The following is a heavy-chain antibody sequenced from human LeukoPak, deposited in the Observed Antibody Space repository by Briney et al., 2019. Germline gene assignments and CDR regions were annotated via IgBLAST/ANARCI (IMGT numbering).Heavy chain of an antibody. J-gene: IGHJ4*02. CDR3: ARELSSVGATTEFDY. V-gene: IGHV1-69*05. CDR1: GGTFSSYA. Sequence: SVKVSCKASGGTFSSYAISWVRQAPGQGLEWMGGIIPIFGTANYAQKLQGRVTMTTDTSTSTAYMELRSLRSDDTAVYYCARELSSVGATTEFDYWGQGTLVTVSS. D-gene: IGHD1-26*01. CDR2: IIPIFGTA.